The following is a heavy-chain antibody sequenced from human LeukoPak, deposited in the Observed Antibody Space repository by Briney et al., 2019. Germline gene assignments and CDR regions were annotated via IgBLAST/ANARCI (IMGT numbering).Heavy chain of an antibody. D-gene: IGHD2-2*01. CDR1: GGSISSGSYY. CDR2: IYTSGST. CDR3: ARFPRYCSSTSCLHG. Sequence: SETLSLTCTVSGGSISSGSYYWSWIRQPAEKGLEWIGRIYTSGSTNYNPSLKSRVTISVDTSKNQFSLKLSSVTAADTAVYYCARFPRYCSSTSCLHGWGQGTLVTVSS. V-gene: IGHV4-61*02. J-gene: IGHJ4*02.